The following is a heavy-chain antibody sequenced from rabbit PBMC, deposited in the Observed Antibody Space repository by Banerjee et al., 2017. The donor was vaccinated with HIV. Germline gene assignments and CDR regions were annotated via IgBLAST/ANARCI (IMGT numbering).Heavy chain of an antibody. CDR1: GFSFSYKYV. CDR3: ARDNYDDYGDYDL. CDR2: INTSSGNT. J-gene: IGHJ6*01. Sequence: QEQLVESGGGLVKPEGSLTLTCTASGFSFSYKYVMCWVRQAPGKGLEWIACINTSSGNTVYASWAKGRFTISKTSSTTVTLQMTSLTAADTATYFCARDNYDDYGDYDLWGPGTLVTVS. D-gene: IGHD2-1*01. V-gene: IGHV1S45*01.